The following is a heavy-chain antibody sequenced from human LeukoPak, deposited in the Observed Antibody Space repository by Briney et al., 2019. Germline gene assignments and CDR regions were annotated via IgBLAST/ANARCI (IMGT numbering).Heavy chain of an antibody. CDR3: ASAYGSSWSWFDP. CDR2: IYYSGST. Sequence: SETLSLTCTVSGGSISSSSYYWGWIRQPPGKGLEWIGNIYYSGSTYYNPSLKSRVTISVDTSKNQFSLKLTSVTAADTAVYYCASAYGSSWSWFDPWGQGTLVTASS. D-gene: IGHD6-13*01. J-gene: IGHJ5*02. CDR1: GGSISSSSYY. V-gene: IGHV4-39*01.